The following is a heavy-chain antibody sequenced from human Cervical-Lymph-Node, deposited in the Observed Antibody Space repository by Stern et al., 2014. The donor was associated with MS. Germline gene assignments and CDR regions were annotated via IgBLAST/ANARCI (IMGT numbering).Heavy chain of an antibody. Sequence: QVQLVQSGPEVKKPGASVKVSCKASGYTLTTYGITWVRQVPGQGLEWMGWVNPYNDNANYAQKFQGRLTMTTDTSRSTAYMELRILTSDDTAVYFCARDPFTAKSGTSDHWGQGTLVTVSS. D-gene: IGHD1-26*01. V-gene: IGHV1-18*01. CDR3: ARDPFTAKSGTSDH. J-gene: IGHJ4*02. CDR1: GYTLTTYG. CDR2: VNPYNDNA.